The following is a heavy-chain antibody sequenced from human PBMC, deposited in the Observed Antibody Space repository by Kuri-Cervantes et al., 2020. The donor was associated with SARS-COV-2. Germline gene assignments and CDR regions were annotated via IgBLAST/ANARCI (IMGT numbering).Heavy chain of an antibody. D-gene: IGHD4/OR15-4a*01. Sequence: ASVKVSCKASGYTFTNYGVGWVRQGPGQGLEWMGWISAYNGNTNYAQNFQGGVTMTTDTSTSTAYMEVRSLRSDDTAVYYCARVGIYDFGDHPSVWGQGTLVTVSS. J-gene: IGHJ4*02. V-gene: IGHV1-18*01. CDR3: ARVGIYDFGDHPSV. CDR2: ISAYNGNT. CDR1: GYTFTNYG.